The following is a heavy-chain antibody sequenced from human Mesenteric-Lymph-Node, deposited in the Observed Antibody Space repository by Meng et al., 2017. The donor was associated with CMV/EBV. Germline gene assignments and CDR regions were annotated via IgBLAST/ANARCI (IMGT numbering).Heavy chain of an antibody. D-gene: IGHD3-16*01. J-gene: IGHJ4*01. CDR3: ARWGSFDK. CDR2: LWNDGSNK. Sequence: GESLKLSCAASGFTFSSYGMHWVRQAPGKGLEWVASLWNDGSNKNYVDSVKGRFTISRDNSKNMLYLQMDSLRAEDTAVYYCARWGSFDKWGHGTLVTVSS. CDR1: GFTFSSYG. V-gene: IGHV3-30*02.